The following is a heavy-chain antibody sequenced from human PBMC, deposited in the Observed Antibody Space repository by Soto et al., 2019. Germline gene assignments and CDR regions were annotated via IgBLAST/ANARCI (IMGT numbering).Heavy chain of an antibody. CDR2: IWYDGSNK. J-gene: IGHJ4*02. V-gene: IGHV3-33*01. CDR3: ARDLGEPEGFDY. Sequence: GGSLRLSCAASGFTFSSYGMHWVRQAPGKGLEWVAVIWYDGSNKYYADSVKGRFTISRDNSKNTLYLQMNSLRAEDTAVYYCARDLGEPEGFDYWGQGTLVTVSS. CDR1: GFTFSSYG.